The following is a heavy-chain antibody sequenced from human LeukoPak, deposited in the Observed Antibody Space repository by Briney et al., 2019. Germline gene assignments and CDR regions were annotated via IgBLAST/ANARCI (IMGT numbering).Heavy chain of an antibody. V-gene: IGHV4-59*08. D-gene: IGHD3-22*01. CDR1: GGSISGYY. J-gene: IGHJ4*02. Sequence: PSETLSLTCTVSGGSISGYYWSWVRQPPEKGLEWIAWIHNRGSTNSNPSFKSRVTISIDTSKNQVSLKLNSVTAEDTAVYYCGRHSYDGSGNRHDYWGQGTLVTVSS. CDR3: GRHSYDGSGNRHDY. CDR2: IHNRGST.